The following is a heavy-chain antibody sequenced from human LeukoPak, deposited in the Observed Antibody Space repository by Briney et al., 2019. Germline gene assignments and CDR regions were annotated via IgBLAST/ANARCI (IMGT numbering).Heavy chain of an antibody. J-gene: IGHJ4*02. Sequence: SVKVSCKASGGTFGSYAISWVRQAPGQGLEWMGGIIPIFGTANYAQKFQGRVTITADESTSTAYVELSSLRSEDTAVYYCARVGWPPSKRGYSGYDYGGDYWGQGTLVTVSS. V-gene: IGHV1-69*13. CDR2: IIPIFGTA. D-gene: IGHD5-12*01. CDR3: ARVGWPPSKRGYSGYDYGGDY. CDR1: GGTFGSYA.